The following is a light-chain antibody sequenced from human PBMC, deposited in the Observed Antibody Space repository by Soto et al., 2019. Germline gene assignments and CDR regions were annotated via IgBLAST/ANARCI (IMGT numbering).Light chain of an antibody. Sequence: DIQITQSPSTLFASVGDRVTITCRASQNIRSWLAWYQQKPGKAPRLLIYKASSLESGVPSRFSGSGSGTEFTLTISSLQPDDSATYYCQQYDSSSTFGGGTKV. CDR3: QQYDSSST. CDR2: KAS. CDR1: QNIRSW. J-gene: IGKJ4*02. V-gene: IGKV1-5*03.